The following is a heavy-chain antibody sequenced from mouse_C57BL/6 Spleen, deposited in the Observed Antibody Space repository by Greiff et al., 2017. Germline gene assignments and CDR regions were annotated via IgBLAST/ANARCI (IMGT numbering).Heavy chain of an antibody. Sequence: EVQLVESGGDLVKPGGSLKLSCAASGFTFSSYGMSWVRQTPDKRLEWVATISSGGSYTYYPDSVKGRFTISRDNAKNTLYLQMSSLKSEDTAMYYCARHAGRDDFDDWGQGTTLTVSS. J-gene: IGHJ2*01. CDR2: ISSGGSYT. D-gene: IGHD3-3*01. CDR1: GFTFSSYG. CDR3: ARHAGRDDFDD. V-gene: IGHV5-6*01.